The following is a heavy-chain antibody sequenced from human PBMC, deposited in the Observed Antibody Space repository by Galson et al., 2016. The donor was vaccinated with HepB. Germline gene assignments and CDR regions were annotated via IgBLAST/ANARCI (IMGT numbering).Heavy chain of an antibody. D-gene: IGHD4-11*01. CDR1: GFTFSTYS. J-gene: IGHJ4*02. V-gene: IGHV3-21*01. Sequence: SLRLSCAASGFTFSTYSMNWVRQAPGKGLEWVSSISGNSNYVYHAASVKGRFTISRDNAKNSLYLQMDSLRAEDTALYYCARNLYSGADYSVDYWGQGTLVTVSS. CDR3: ARNLYSGADYSVDY. CDR2: ISGNSNYV.